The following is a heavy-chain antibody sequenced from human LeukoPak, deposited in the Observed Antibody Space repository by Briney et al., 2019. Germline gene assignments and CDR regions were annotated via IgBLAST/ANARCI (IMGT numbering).Heavy chain of an antibody. CDR2: INHSGST. V-gene: IGHV4-34*01. D-gene: IGHD6-6*01. Sequence: PSETLSLTCAVYGGSFSGYYWSWIRQPPGKGLEWIGEINHSGSTNYNPSLKSRVTISVDTSKNQFSPKLSSVTAADTAVYYCARGLYISAPPLDYWGQGTLVTVSS. J-gene: IGHJ4*02. CDR3: ARGLYISAPPLDY. CDR1: GGSFSGYY.